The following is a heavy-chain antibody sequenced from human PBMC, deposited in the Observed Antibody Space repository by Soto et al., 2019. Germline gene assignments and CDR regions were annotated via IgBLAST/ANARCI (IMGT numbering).Heavy chain of an antibody. J-gene: IGHJ4*02. V-gene: IGHV3-23*01. CDR1: EFTFSNYP. CDR3: AREIPTIGPHFDY. CDR2: ISNDGSQT. Sequence: EVHLLDSGGGLVQPGGSLRLSCAASEFTFSNYPMTWVRQTPGEGLDWVATISNDGSQTYYADSVKGRFTITRDNSKNTLYLQTNSRRVEDTAIYYCAREIPTIGPHFDYWGQGTLVTVSS. D-gene: IGHD2-2*01.